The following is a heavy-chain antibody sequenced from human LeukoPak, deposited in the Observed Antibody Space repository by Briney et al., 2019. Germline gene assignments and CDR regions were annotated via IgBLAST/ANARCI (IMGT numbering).Heavy chain of an antibody. CDR1: GGSISRYY. J-gene: IGHJ6*03. CDR3: ARETSQKGAHYMDV. Sequence: PSGTLSLISTVSGGSISRYYSSWVRQPPGEGLEWVGGIYYSGSTNYKSSLKSRVTISVDTCKNQFSLKLSSVSAPDTPVYYCARETSQKGAHYMDVWGKGTTVTISS. V-gene: IGHV4-59*01. D-gene: IGHD3-16*01. CDR2: IYYSGST.